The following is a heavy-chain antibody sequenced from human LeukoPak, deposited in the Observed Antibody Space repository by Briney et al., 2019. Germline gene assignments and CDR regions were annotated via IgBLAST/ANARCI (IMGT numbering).Heavy chain of an antibody. Sequence: ASVKVSCKASGYTFTGYYMHWVRQAPGQGLEWMGWINPNSGGTNYEQKFQGRVTMTRDTSISTAHMELSRLRSDDTAVYYCARGVGYCSSTSCYNEYFQHWGQGTLVTVSS. J-gene: IGHJ1*01. CDR2: INPNSGGT. CDR3: ARGVGYCSSTSCYNEYFQH. CDR1: GYTFTGYY. D-gene: IGHD2-2*01. V-gene: IGHV1-2*02.